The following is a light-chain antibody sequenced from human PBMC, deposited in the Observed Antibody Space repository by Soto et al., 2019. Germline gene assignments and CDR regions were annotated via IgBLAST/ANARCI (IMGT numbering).Light chain of an antibody. CDR3: AAWADGLNSYV. Sequence: QSVLTQPPSSSGTPGQRVTISCSGSISNIGSNTVSWYQQLPQRAPKLLIFSNNQRPSGVPDRFSGSKSGTSASLAISGLQSEDEADYYCAAWADGLNSYVFGTGTKVTVL. V-gene: IGLV1-44*01. CDR2: SNN. CDR1: ISNIGSNT. J-gene: IGLJ1*01.